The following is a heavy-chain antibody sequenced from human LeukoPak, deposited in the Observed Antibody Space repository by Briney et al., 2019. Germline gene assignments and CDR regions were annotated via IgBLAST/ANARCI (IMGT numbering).Heavy chain of an antibody. V-gene: IGHV3-30-3*01. CDR3: ARDLRLFGPPDDY. J-gene: IGHJ4*02. CDR1: GFTFSSYV. D-gene: IGHD3-10*01. CDR2: ISYDGSNK. Sequence: GGSQRLSCAASGFTFSSYVMHWVRQAPGKGLEWVAVISYDGSNKYYADSVKGRFTISRDNSKNTLYLQMNSLRAEDTAVYYCARDLRLFGPPDDYWGQGTLVTVSS.